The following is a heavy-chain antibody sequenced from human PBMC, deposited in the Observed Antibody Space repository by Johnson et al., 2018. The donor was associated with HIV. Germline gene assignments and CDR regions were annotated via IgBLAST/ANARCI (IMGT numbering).Heavy chain of an antibody. D-gene: IGHD3-10*01. CDR1: GFTFTSYW. V-gene: IGHV3-30*02. J-gene: IGHJ3*01. Sequence: QVQLVESGGGLVQPGGSLRLSCAASGFTFTSYWMSWVRQAPGKGLEWVAFIRYDGSNKYYANSVKGRFTISRDNSKNTLYLQMNSLRAEDTAVYYCAKDQRFRELLLYGAFDVWGQGTMVTVSS. CDR2: IRYDGSNK. CDR3: AKDQRFRELLLYGAFDV.